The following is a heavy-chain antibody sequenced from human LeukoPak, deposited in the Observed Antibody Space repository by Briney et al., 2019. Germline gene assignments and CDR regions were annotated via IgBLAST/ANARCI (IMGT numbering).Heavy chain of an antibody. J-gene: IGHJ4*02. CDR2: IYPGNSRT. D-gene: IGHD3-3*01. CDR3: ARDLGIFGVVILAY. CDR1: GYSFTNYW. V-gene: IGHV5-51*01. Sequence: GESLKISCKASGYSFTNYWIGWVRQMPGQGLEWMGIIYPGNSRTRYRPSFQGQVTISADKSISTAYLQWSSLKASGTAMYYCARDLGIFGVVILAYWGQGTLVTVSS.